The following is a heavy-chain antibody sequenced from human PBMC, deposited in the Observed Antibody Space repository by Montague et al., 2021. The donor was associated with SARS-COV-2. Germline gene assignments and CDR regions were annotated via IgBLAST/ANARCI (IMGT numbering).Heavy chain of an antibody. Sequence: SETLSLTCAVYGGSFSGYCWSWIRQPPGKGLEWIGEINHSGSTNCNPSLKSRVTISVDTSKNQFSLKLSSVTAADTAVYYCARVRYYGSGTSLGMDVWGQGTTVTVSS. CDR1: GGSFSGYC. V-gene: IGHV4-34*01. CDR3: ARVRYYGSGTSLGMDV. J-gene: IGHJ6*02. CDR2: INHSGST. D-gene: IGHD3-10*01.